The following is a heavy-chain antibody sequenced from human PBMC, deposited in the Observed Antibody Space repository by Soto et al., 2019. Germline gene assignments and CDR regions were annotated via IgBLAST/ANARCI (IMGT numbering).Heavy chain of an antibody. CDR3: ARAMTSVGAAAKGDF. D-gene: IGHD1-26*01. J-gene: IGHJ4*02. CDR2: INSDGSIT. CDR1: GFTINTHW. V-gene: IGHV3-74*01. Sequence: EVQLVESGGGLILPGGSLRLSCAASGFTINTHWMHWVRQAPGKGLVWVSRINSDGSITDYADSVKGRFSISRDNPRNTLYLQMNSLSPEDTAVYYCARAMTSVGAAAKGDFWGQGTLVTVSS.